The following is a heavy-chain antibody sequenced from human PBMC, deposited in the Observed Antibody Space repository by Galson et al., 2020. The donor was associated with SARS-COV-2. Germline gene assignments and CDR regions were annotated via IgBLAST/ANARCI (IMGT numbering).Heavy chain of an antibody. J-gene: IGHJ5*02. CDR3: ARERGDYSYNNWFDP. CDR1: GFTFSSFE. Sequence: GGPLRLSCAASGFTFSSFEMNWVRQAPGKGLEWVSSISTSGTTIYYADSVKGRFTISRDNAKNSLYLQMSSLRAEDTAVYYCARERGDYSYNNWFDPWGQGTLVTVSS. D-gene: IGHD5-18*01. CDR2: ISTSGTTI. V-gene: IGHV3-48*03.